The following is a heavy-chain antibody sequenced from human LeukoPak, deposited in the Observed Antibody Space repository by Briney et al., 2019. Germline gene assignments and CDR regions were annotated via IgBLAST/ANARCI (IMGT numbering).Heavy chain of an antibody. Sequence: GGSLRLSCGASGITFSDYWMHWVRQAPGKGLVWVSRINSDGSSTIYADSVKGRFTISRDNAKNTVYLRMNSLRADDTAVFYCATGLSQYYDFWGRGTLVTVSS. CDR2: INSDGSST. V-gene: IGHV3-74*01. CDR3: ATGLSQYYDF. D-gene: IGHD2-8*02. J-gene: IGHJ2*01. CDR1: GITFSDYW.